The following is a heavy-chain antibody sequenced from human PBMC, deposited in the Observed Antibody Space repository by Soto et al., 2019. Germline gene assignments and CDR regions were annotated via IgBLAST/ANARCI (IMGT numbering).Heavy chain of an antibody. J-gene: IGHJ6*02. V-gene: IGHV3-48*02. Sequence: GGSLRLSCAASGFTFSSYSMNWVRQAPGKGLEWVSYISSSSSTIYYADSVKGRFTIPRDNAKNSLYLQMNSLRDEDTAVYYCARGGGEAAAGHYYYYGMDVWGQGTTVTVSS. CDR3: ARGGGEAAAGHYYYYGMDV. CDR1: GFTFSSYS. CDR2: ISSSSSTI. D-gene: IGHD6-13*01.